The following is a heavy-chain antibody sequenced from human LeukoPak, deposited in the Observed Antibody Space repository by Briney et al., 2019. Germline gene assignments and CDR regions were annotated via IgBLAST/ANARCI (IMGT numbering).Heavy chain of an antibody. J-gene: IGHJ1*01. Sequence: QSGGSLRLSCAASGFTFSSYWMGWVRQAPGKGLEWVANIKQDGSEKYYVDSVKGRFTISRDNAKNSLYLQMNSLRAEDTAVYYCARDRDYSPTWILQHWGQGTLVTVSS. CDR2: IKQDGSEK. V-gene: IGHV3-7*03. CDR3: ARDRDYSPTWILQH. D-gene: IGHD2-15*01. CDR1: GFTFSSYW.